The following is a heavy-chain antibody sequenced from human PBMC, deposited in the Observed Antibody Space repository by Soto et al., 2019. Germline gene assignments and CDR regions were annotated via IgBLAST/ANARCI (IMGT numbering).Heavy chain of an antibody. Sequence: QVQLVQSGAEVKKPGASVKVSCKASGYTFTSYDINWVRQATGQGLEWMGWMNPNSGNTGYAQKFQGRGTMTRNTSISTAYMELSSLRSEYTAVYYCARAASYSGYEFDYWGQGTLVTVSS. CDR1: GYTFTSYD. CDR3: ARAASYSGYEFDY. V-gene: IGHV1-8*01. CDR2: MNPNSGNT. J-gene: IGHJ4*02. D-gene: IGHD5-12*01.